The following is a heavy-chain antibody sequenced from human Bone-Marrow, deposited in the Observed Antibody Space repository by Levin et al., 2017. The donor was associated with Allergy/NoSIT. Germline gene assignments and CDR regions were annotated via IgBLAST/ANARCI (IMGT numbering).Heavy chain of an antibody. CDR2: MNPYSGSS. CDR1: GYTFTSYD. Sequence: ASVKVSCEASGYTFTSYDIMWVRQATGQGLEWMAWMNPYSGSSGYAQKFQGRITMTRNTPLSTAYMELSSLRSEDTAVYYCARGQSRPRTYDGFDVWGQGTTVTVSS. V-gene: IGHV1-8*01. CDR3: ARGQSRPRTYDGFDV. D-gene: IGHD3/OR15-3a*01. J-gene: IGHJ6*02.